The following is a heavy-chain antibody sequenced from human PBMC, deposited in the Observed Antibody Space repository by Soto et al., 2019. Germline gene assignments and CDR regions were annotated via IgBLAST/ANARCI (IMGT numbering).Heavy chain of an antibody. CDR3: ARGSGIAAYNWFDP. CDR1: GGSISSSSYY. CDR2: IYYSGST. Sequence: PSETLSLTCTVPGGSISSSSYYWGWIRQPPGKGLEWIGSIYYSGSTYYNPSLKSRVTISVDTSKNQFSLKLSSVTAADTAVYYCARGSGIAAYNWFDPWGQGTLVTVSS. D-gene: IGHD6-13*01. J-gene: IGHJ5*02. V-gene: IGHV4-39*01.